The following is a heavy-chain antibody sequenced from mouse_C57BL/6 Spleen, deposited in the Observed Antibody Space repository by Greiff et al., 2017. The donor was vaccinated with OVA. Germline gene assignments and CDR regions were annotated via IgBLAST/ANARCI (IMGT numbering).Heavy chain of an antibody. D-gene: IGHD3-3*01. Sequence: EVMLVESGGDSVKPGGSLKLSCAASGFTFSSYGMSWVRQTPDKRLEWVATISSGGSYTYYPDSVKGRFTISRDNAKNTLYLQMSSLKSEDTAMYYCARQGLSPHFDYWGQGTTLTVSS. V-gene: IGHV5-6*01. CDR2: ISSGGSYT. CDR3: ARQGLSPHFDY. CDR1: GFTFSSYG. J-gene: IGHJ2*01.